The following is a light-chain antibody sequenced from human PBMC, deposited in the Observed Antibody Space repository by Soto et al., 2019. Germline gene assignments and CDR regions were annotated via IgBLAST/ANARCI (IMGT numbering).Light chain of an antibody. V-gene: IGLV2-23*02. Sequence: QSVLTQPASVSGSLGQSITISCTGTISDIGSYHYVSWYQHHPGKAPKLIIYEVTNRPSGVSNRFSGSKSGNTASLTISGLQAEDEADYYCCSYAGSSTFYVFGTGTKVTVL. J-gene: IGLJ1*01. CDR3: CSYAGSSTFYV. CDR2: EVT. CDR1: ISDIGSYHY.